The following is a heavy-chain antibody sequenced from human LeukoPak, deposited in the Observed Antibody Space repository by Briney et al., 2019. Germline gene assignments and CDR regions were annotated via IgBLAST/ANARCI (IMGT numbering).Heavy chain of an antibody. CDR2: MNPNTGNT. J-gene: IGHJ5*02. Sequence: GASVKVSCKASGYTFTNHDINWVRQAPGQGLAWMGWMNPNTGNTGFAQRFQGRVIMARDTSISTAYMELSSLISEDTAVYYCARGLWFGELSKNWFDPWGQGTLVIVSS. D-gene: IGHD3-10*01. CDR3: ARGLWFGELSKNWFDP. CDR1: GYTFTNHD. V-gene: IGHV1-8*01.